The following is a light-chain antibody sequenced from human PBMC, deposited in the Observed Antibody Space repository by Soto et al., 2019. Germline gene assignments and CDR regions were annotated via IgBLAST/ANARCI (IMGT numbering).Light chain of an antibody. CDR2: DVS. CDR3: CSYAGSYTHYV. CDR1: SSDVGGYNY. J-gene: IGLJ1*01. Sequence: QSALTQPRSVSGSPGQSITISCTGTSSDVGGYNYVSWYRQYPGKAPKLMIYDVSKRPSGVPDRFSGSKSGNTASLTISGLQAEDEDDYYCCSYAGSYTHYVFGTGTKLTVL. V-gene: IGLV2-11*01.